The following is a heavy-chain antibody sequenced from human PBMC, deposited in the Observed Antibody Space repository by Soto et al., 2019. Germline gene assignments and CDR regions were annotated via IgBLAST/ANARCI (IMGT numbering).Heavy chain of an antibody. CDR2: LTWNSESI. V-gene: IGHV3-9*01. CDR1: GFRFADYT. J-gene: IGHJ5*02. CDR3: AKGAISGTLNWFDP. Sequence: GGSLRLSCAASGFRFADYTMHWVRQAPGKGLEWVSGLTWNSESIAYADSVKGRFTISRDNAKNSLYLQMNSLRAEDAAFYFCAKGAISGTLNWFDPWGQGTLVTVSS. D-gene: IGHD6-13*01.